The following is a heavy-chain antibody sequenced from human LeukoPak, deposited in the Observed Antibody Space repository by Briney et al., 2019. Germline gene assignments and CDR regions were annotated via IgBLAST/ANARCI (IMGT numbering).Heavy chain of an antibody. CDR1: GFTFSSYG. J-gene: IGHJ4*02. V-gene: IGHV3-23*01. Sequence: GGSLRLSCAASGFTFSSYGMSWVRQAPGKGLEWVSAISGSGGSTYYADSVKGRFTISRDNSKNTLYLQMNSLRAEDTAVYYCAKDLIIYSSSRRAFDYWGQGTLVTVSS. D-gene: IGHD6-13*01. CDR2: ISGSGGST. CDR3: AKDLIIYSSSRRAFDY.